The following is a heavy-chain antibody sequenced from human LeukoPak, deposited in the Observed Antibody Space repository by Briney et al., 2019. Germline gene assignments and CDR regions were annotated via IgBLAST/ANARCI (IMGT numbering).Heavy chain of an antibody. CDR1: GFTFSGSA. CDR2: ISGNGGST. J-gene: IGHJ3*02. V-gene: IGHV3-23*01. D-gene: IGHD5-18*01. Sequence: PGGSLRLSCAASGFTFSGSAMHWVRQAPGKGLEWVSDISGNGGSTYYADSVKGRFTISRDNSKNTLYLQMHSLRADDTAVYYCAKGRDTATDPDAFDMWGQGTMVTVSS. CDR3: AKGRDTATDPDAFDM.